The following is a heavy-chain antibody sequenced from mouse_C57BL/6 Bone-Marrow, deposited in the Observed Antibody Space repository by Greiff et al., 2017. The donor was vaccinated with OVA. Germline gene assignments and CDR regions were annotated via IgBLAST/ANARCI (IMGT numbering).Heavy chain of an antibody. CDR1: GYTFTSYW. D-gene: IGHD1-1*01. CDR3: AREKDYYGSSYRWFAY. J-gene: IGHJ3*01. V-gene: IGHV1-59*01. Sequence: QVQLQQSGAELVRPGTSVKLSCKASGYTFTSYWMHWVKQRPGQGLEWIGVIDPSDSYTNYNQKFKGKATLTVDTSSSTAYMQLSSLTSEDSAVYYCAREKDYYGSSYRWFAYWGQGTLVTVSA. CDR2: IDPSDSYT.